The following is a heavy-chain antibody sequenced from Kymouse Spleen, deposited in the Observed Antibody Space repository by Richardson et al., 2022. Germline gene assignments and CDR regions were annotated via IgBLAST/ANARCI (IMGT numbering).Heavy chain of an antibody. V-gene: IGHV3-9*01. Sequence: EVQLVESGGGLVQPGRSLRLSCAASGFTFDDYAMHWVRQAPGKGLEWVSGISWNSGSIGYADSVKGRFTISRDNAKNSLYLQMNSLRAEDTALYYCAKDPLYSSGWTWGQGTLVTVSS. J-gene: IGHJ5*02. CDR2: ISWNSGSI. D-gene: IGHD6-19*01. CDR1: GFTFDDYA. CDR3: AKDPLYSSGWT.